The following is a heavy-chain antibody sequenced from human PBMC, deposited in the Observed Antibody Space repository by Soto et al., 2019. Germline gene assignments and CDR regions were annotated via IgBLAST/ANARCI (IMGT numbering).Heavy chain of an antibody. CDR1: GGTFSSYP. CDR3: ARHVPAAGYYYGMDV. D-gene: IGHD2-2*01. Sequence: QVQLVQSGAEVKKPGSSVKVSCKASGGTFSSYPICWVRQAPGQGLEWMGGIIPIFGTANYAQKFQGRVTITADESTSTAYMELSSLRSEDTAVYYCARHVPAAGYYYGMDVWGQGTTVTVSS. V-gene: IGHV1-69*12. J-gene: IGHJ6*02. CDR2: IIPIFGTA.